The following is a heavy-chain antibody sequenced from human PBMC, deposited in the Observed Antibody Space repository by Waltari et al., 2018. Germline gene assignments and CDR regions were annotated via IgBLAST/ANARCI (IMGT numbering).Heavy chain of an antibody. Sequence: EVQLVESGGRLVQPGGSLRLPGAASGFTLSSYEMKWVRQAPGKGLEWVSYISSSVTTIYYADSVKGLFTISRDNAKNSLYLQMNSLRVDDTALYYCARETYWGQGTLVTVSS. J-gene: IGHJ4*02. CDR2: ISSSVTTI. CDR3: ARETY. CDR1: GFTLSSYE. V-gene: IGHV3-48*03.